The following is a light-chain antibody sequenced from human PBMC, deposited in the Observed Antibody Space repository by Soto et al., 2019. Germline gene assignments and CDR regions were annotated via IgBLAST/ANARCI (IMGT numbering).Light chain of an antibody. CDR3: QQSYSTLWT. V-gene: IGKV1-12*02. CDR1: QGVSTW. CDR2: TAS. J-gene: IGKJ1*01. Sequence: DIQMTQSPSSVSASVGDRVTITCRASQGVSTWLAWYQQKPGKAPNLLIYTASSLQSGVPSRFSGSGSGTDFTLTINGLQPEDFATYYCQQSYSTLWTFGQGTKVEIK.